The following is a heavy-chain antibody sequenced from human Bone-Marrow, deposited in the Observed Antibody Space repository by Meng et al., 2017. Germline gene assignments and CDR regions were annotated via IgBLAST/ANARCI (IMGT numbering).Heavy chain of an antibody. Sequence: ASVKVSCKASGYTFTSYYMHWVRQAPGQGLEWMGIINPSGGSTSYAQKFQGRVTMTRDTSTSTVYMELSSLRSEDTAVYYCARVDVVPAAITPGDPYYYYYYGMDVWGQGTTVTVSS. CDR3: ARVDVVPAAITPGDPYYYYYYGMDV. CDR1: GYTFTSYY. CDR2: INPSGGST. V-gene: IGHV1-46*01. J-gene: IGHJ6*02. D-gene: IGHD2-2*01.